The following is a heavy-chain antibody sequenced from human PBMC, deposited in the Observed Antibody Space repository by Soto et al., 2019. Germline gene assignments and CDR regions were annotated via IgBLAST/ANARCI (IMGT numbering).Heavy chain of an antibody. J-gene: IGHJ4*02. V-gene: IGHV5-10-1*01. CDR3: ARLEYGGKSPAYYFDY. Sequence: PGESLKISWQGFGYNFAAYWISWVRQMPGKGLEWMGRIDPDDSYIKYSPSFQGHVLISADKSISTAYLQWSSLKASDTALYFCARLEYGGKSPAYYFDYWGQGTQVIVSS. CDR1: GYNFAAYW. CDR2: IDPDDSYI. D-gene: IGHD2-15*01.